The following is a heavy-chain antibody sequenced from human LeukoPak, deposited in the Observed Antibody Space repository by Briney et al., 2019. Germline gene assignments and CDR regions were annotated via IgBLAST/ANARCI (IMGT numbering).Heavy chain of an antibody. Sequence: GGSLRLSCAASGFTVTNNYMSWVRQAPGKGLEWVSFIYSSGDTYYADSVKGRFTISRDNSKNTAYIQMNSLRAEDTAVYYCARHPYGGSPPVSWGQGTLVTVSS. CDR1: GFTVTNNY. D-gene: IGHD2-15*01. CDR2: IYSSGDT. J-gene: IGHJ5*02. V-gene: IGHV3-53*01. CDR3: ARHPYGGSPPVS.